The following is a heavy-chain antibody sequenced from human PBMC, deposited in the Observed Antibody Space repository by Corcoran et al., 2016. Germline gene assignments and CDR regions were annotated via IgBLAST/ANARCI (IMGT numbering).Heavy chain of an antibody. V-gene: IGHV4-39*07. CDR1: GGSISSSNYY. D-gene: IGHD2-21*01. Sequence: QLQLQESGPGLVKPSETLSLTCTVSGGSISSSNYYWGWIRQPPGQGLEWIGSFSYSGSTYYNSSLKSRVTISLDTSKNQVSLRLSSVTAADTAVYYCTKSGNWYGVGDHWGQGTLVTVSS. J-gene: IGHJ5*02. CDR3: TKSGNWYGVGDH. CDR2: FSYSGST.